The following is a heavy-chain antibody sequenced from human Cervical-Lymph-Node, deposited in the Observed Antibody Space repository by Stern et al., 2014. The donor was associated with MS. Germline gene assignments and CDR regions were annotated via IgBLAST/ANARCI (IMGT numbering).Heavy chain of an antibody. CDR3: ARGRVRGDSSGWYY. Sequence: QVQLVQSGGGVVQPGRSLRLSCAASGFTFRTYPIHWVRQAPGKGLEWVALIAYDGSNKYYADSVEGRFTISRDNSKNTLYLQMNSLRADDTAVYYCARGRVRGDSSGWYYWGQGTLVTVSS. V-gene: IGHV3-30*04. CDR2: IAYDGSNK. CDR1: GFTFRTYP. J-gene: IGHJ4*02. D-gene: IGHD6-19*01.